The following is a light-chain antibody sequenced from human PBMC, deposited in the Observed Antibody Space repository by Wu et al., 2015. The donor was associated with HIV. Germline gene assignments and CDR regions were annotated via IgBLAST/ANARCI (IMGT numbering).Light chain of an antibody. V-gene: IGKV3-20*01. CDR2: GAS. CDR1: QSVSSSY. J-gene: IGKJ2*01. Sequence: EIVMTQSPAILSVSPGERATLSCRASQSVSSSYLAWYQQKPGQAPRLLIYGASSRATGIPDRFSGSGSGTDFTLTISRLEPEDFAVYYCQQYGSSSYTFGQGTKLEIK. CDR3: QQYGSSSYT.